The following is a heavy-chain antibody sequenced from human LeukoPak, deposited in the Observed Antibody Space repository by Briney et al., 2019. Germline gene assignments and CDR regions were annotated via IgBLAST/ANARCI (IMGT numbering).Heavy chain of an antibody. V-gene: IGHV4-39*01. D-gene: IGHD3-3*01. J-gene: IGHJ3*02. CDR1: GGSVSSADYY. CDR2: IYYSGST. CDR3: AVRFLEWLYHAFDI. Sequence: RPSETLSLTCTVSGGSVSSADYYWSWIRHPPGKALEWIGSIYYSGSTYCNPSLKSRVTISVDTSKNQFSLKLSSVTAADTAVYYCAVRFLEWLYHAFDIWGQGTMVTVSS.